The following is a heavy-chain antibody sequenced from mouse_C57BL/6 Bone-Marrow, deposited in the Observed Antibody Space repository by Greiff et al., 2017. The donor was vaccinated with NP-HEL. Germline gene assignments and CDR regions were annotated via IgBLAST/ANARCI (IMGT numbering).Heavy chain of an antibody. CDR3: ARSAWAWFAY. J-gene: IGHJ3*01. CDR2: IYPGDGDT. D-gene: IGHD4-1*01. Sequence: VQLQQSGAELVKPGASVKLSCKASGYAFSSYWMNWVKQRPGKGLEWIGQIYPGDGDTNYNGKFKGKATLIADKSAIPAYMQLSSLTSEDSAVYFCARSAWAWFAYWGQGTLVTVSA. CDR1: GYAFSSYW. V-gene: IGHV1-80*01.